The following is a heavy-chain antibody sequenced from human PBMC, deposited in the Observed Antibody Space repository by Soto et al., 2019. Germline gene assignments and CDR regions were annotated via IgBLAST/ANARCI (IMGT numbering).Heavy chain of an antibody. CDR1: GYTLTSYA. CDR2: INAGNGNT. J-gene: IGHJ3*02. Sequence: SVKGSCKASGYTLTSYAMHWVRQAPGQRLEWMGWINAGNGNTKYSQKFQGRVTITRDTSASTAYMELSSLRSDDTAVYYFARDSGTNIHDAFDIWGQGTMVTVSS. V-gene: IGHV1-3*01. CDR3: ARDSGTNIHDAFDI.